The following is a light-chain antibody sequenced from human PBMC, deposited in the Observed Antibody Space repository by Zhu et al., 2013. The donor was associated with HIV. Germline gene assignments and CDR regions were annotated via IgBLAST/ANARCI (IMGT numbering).Light chain of an antibody. CDR3: HQYHSYSPRCS. V-gene: IGKV3-11*01. CDR1: QSVSSY. J-gene: IGKJ2*04. CDR2: DAS. Sequence: EIVLTQSPATLSLSPGERATLSCRASQSVSSYLAWYQQKPGQAPRLLIYDASNRATGIPARFSGSGSGTEFTLTISSLQPDDFATYYCHQYHSYSPRCSFGQGTKLEIK.